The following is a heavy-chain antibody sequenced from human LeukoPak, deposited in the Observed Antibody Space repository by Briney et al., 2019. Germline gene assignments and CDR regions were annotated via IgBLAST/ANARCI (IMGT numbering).Heavy chain of an antibody. Sequence: GSLRLSCTASGFTFGDYAMSWFRRAPGKGLEWGSTITTSDGNTYYAYSVKGRFTVSRDNSKNTLYLQMNSLRAEDTAVYYCAKDGGLWVSAHWGDSWGRGTLVTVSS. D-gene: IGHD7-27*01. CDR1: GFTFGDYA. J-gene: IGHJ4*02. CDR3: AKDGGLWVSAHWGDS. CDR2: ITTSDGNT. V-gene: IGHV3-23*01.